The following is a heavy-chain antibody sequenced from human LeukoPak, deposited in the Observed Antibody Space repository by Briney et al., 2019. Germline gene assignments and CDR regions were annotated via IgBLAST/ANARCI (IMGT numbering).Heavy chain of an antibody. D-gene: IGHD6-13*01. Sequence: GGSLRLSCAASGFTFSSYWMSWVRQAPGKGLEWVANIKQDGSEKYYVDSVKGRFTISRDNAKNSLYLQMNSLRAEDTAVYFCARSVSSVSWYFDYWGQGTLVTVSS. V-gene: IGHV3-7*03. CDR3: ARSVSSVSWYFDY. CDR1: GFTFSSYW. CDR2: IKQDGSEK. J-gene: IGHJ4*02.